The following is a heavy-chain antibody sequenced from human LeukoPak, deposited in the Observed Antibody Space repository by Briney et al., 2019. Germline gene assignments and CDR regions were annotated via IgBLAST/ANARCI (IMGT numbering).Heavy chain of an antibody. CDR1: GFSFSRYW. Sequence: GGSLRLSCAASGFSFSRYWMHWVRQAPGKGPVWVSYIDTEGSTTRYADSVKGRFTISRDNGKNTLYLQMNSLRAEDTAVYYCAKVIAAAYWGQGTLVTVSS. V-gene: IGHV3-74*01. J-gene: IGHJ4*02. CDR2: IDTEGSTT. D-gene: IGHD6-25*01. CDR3: AKVIAAAY.